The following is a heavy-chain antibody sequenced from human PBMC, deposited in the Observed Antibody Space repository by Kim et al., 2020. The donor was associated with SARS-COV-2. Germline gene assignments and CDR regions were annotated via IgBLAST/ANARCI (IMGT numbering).Heavy chain of an antibody. CDR2: ISSDGSDK. CDR1: GFTFSGYT. J-gene: IGHJ4*02. D-gene: IGHD3-3*01. V-gene: IGHV3-30*04. CDR3: ASLDFWSGFDY. Sequence: GGSLRLSCAASGFTFSGYTMHWVRQAPGRGLEWVALISSDGSDKFYTDSVKGRFTISRDNSKNTLYLQMNSLRAEDTAVYFCASLDFWSGFDYWGQGTLVTVSS.